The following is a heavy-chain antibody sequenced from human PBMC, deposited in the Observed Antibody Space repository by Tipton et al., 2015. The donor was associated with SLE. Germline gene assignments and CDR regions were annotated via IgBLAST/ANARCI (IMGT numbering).Heavy chain of an antibody. J-gene: IGHJ3*02. Sequence: TLSLTCTVSGGSISSYYWSWIRQPPGKGLEWIGFIYYSGSTNYNPSLKSRVTISVDTSKNQFSLKLSSATAADTAVYYCARERSVVGAPGDAFDIWGQGTMVTVSS. CDR3: ARERSVVGAPGDAFDI. V-gene: IGHV4-59*01. CDR2: IYYSGST. CDR1: GGSISSYY. D-gene: IGHD1-26*01.